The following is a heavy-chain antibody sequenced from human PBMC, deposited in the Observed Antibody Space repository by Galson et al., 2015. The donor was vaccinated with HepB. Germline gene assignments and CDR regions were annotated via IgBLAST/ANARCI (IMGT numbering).Heavy chain of an antibody. CDR2: IWYDGSNK. CDR3: ARDGMTYYDFWSGYYNYYYYYMDV. D-gene: IGHD3-3*01. CDR1: GFTFSSYG. V-gene: IGHV3-33*01. Sequence: SLRLSCAASGFTFSSYGMHWVRQAPGKGLEWVAVIWYDGSNKYYADSVKGRFTISRDNSKSTLYLQMNSLRAEDTAVYYCARDGMTYYDFWSGYYNYYYYYMDVWGKGTTVTVSS. J-gene: IGHJ6*03.